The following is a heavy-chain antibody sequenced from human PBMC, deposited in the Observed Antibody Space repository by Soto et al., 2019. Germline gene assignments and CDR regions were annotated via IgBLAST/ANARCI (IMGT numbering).Heavy chain of an antibody. D-gene: IGHD3-3*01. V-gene: IGHV1-69*01. CDR3: ARDPRYDFWSDYYYGMDV. J-gene: IGHJ6*02. Sequence: QVQLVQSGAEVKKPGSSVKVSCKASGGTFSSYAISWVRQAHGQGLEWMGGIIPIFGTANYAQKFQGRVTITADESTSTAYMELSSLRSEDTAVYYCARDPRYDFWSDYYYGMDVWGQGTTVTVSS. CDR2: IIPIFGTA. CDR1: GGTFSSYA.